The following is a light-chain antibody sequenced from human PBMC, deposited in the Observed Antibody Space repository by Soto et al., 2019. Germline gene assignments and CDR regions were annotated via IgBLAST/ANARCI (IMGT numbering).Light chain of an antibody. CDR2: EVT. J-gene: IGLJ3*02. CDR3: SSYAASNNFYFV. V-gene: IGLV2-8*01. Sequence: QSALTQPPSASGSPGQSAIISCTGTSSDVGGYNYVSWYQQYPGRAPKLMIYEVTKRPSGVPDRFSGSKSGNTASLTVSGLQAEDEADYYCSSYAASNNFYFVFGGGTKLTVL. CDR1: SSDVGGYNY.